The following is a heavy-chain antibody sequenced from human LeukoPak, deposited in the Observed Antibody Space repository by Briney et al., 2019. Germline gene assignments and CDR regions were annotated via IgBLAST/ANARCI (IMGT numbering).Heavy chain of an antibody. Sequence: GGSLRLSCAASGFTFSSSAMSWVRQAPGKGLEWVSAISNNGGYTYYADSVKGRFTISRDNSKNTLYLQMNSLRAEDTAVYYCAKDLSDPPKFDYWGQGTLVTVSS. J-gene: IGHJ4*02. CDR2: ISNNGGYT. CDR1: GFTFSSSA. D-gene: IGHD3-16*02. V-gene: IGHV3-23*01. CDR3: AKDLSDPPKFDY.